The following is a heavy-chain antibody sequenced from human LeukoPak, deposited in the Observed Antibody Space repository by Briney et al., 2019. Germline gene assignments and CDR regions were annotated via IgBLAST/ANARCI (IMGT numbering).Heavy chain of an antibody. V-gene: IGHV3-33*01. CDR1: GFTFSSYG. J-gene: IGHJ4*02. CDR3: ARGTLLRFLEWLLEGDY. D-gene: IGHD3-3*01. Sequence: PGGSLRLSCAASGFTFSSYGMHWVRQAPGKGLEWVAVIWYDGSNKYYADSVKGRFTISRDNSKNTLYLQMNSLRAEDTAVYYCARGTLLRFLEWLLEGDYWGQGTLVTVSS. CDR2: IWYDGSNK.